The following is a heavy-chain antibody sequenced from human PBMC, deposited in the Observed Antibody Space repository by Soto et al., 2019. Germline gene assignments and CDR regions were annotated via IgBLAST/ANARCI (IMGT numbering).Heavy chain of an antibody. Sequence: GGSLRLSCAASGFTFSSYAMTWVRQAPGKGLEWVSGIIGSGGSTYYSNSVKGRFTISRDNSKNTLYLQMNSLRVEDTAVYYCAKPRESTLYQYGMAVWAQGTTVTVSS. CDR1: GFTFSSYA. D-gene: IGHD4-17*01. J-gene: IGHJ6*02. V-gene: IGHV3-23*01. CDR3: AKPRESTLYQYGMAV. CDR2: IIGSGGST.